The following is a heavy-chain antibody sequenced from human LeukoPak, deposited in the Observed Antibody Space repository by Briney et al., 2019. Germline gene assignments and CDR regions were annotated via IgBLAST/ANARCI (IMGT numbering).Heavy chain of an antibody. CDR2: ISGSGGVT. D-gene: IGHD3-10*01. Sequence: GGSLRLSCAASGFTFSSYAMSWVRQAPGKGLEWVSAISGSGGVTYYADSVKGRFTISRDNSKNTLYLQMNSLRAEDTAVYYCAKDYGSGSYYNVNFNWFDPWGQGTLVTVSS. CDR3: AKDYGSGSYYNVNFNWFDP. J-gene: IGHJ5*02. V-gene: IGHV3-23*01. CDR1: GFTFSSYA.